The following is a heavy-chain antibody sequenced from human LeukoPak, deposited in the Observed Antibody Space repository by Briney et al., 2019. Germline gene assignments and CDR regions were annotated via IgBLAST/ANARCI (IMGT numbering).Heavy chain of an antibody. CDR2: IGTATDT. V-gene: IGHV3-13*01. CDR3: ARTRTTPGIRGLQMRYFDY. D-gene: IGHD3-10*01. Sequence: PGGSLRLSCAASGFTFSRFDMHWVRHVPGKGLEWVSGIGTATDTFYPDSVKGRFTISRENAKDSVYLQMNSLRADDTAVYYCARTRTTPGIRGLQMRYFDYWGQGTLVTVSS. J-gene: IGHJ4*02. CDR1: GFTFSRFD.